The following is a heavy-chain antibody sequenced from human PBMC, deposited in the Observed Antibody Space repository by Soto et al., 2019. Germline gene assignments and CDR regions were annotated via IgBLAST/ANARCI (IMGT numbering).Heavy chain of an antibody. J-gene: IGHJ4*02. V-gene: IGHV4-34*01. CDR2: ISYSGST. CDR3: AIASAQYDLGTYEGGYYYFDS. CDR1: GGSFSGYY. Sequence: PSETLSLTCAVYGGSFSGYYWTWIRQSPGKGLEWIGQISYSGSTNYNPSLKSRVFISIGTSNNQFFLELTSVTAADTAVYYCAIASAQYDLGTYEGGYYYFDSWGQGTPVTVSS. D-gene: IGHD3-10*01.